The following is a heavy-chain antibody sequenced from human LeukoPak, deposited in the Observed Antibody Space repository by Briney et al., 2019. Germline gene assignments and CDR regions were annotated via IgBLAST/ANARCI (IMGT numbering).Heavy chain of an antibody. CDR3: ARQYKDFGVMNYFDY. J-gene: IGHJ4*02. V-gene: IGHV5-51*01. Sequence: GESLKISCKGSGYSFTTYWIGWVRQMPGKGLEWMGIIYPADSDTRYSPSFQGQVTISADTSMSTAYLQWSSLKASDTAKYYCARQYKDFGVMNYFDYWGQGTLVTVST. D-gene: IGHD3-3*01. CDR1: GYSFTTYW. CDR2: IYPADSDT.